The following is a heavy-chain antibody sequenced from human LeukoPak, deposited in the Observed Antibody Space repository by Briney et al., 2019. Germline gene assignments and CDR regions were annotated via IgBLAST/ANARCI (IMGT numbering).Heavy chain of an antibody. CDR3: ATLPDGYNFNY. V-gene: IGHV4-34*01. Sequence: SETLSLTCAVYGGSFSGYYWSWIRQPPGKGLEWIGEINHSGSTNYNPSLKSRVTISVDTSKNQFSLKLSSVTAADTAVYYCATLPDGYNFNYWGQGTLVTVSP. CDR1: GGSFSGYY. D-gene: IGHD5-12*01. CDR2: INHSGST. J-gene: IGHJ4*02.